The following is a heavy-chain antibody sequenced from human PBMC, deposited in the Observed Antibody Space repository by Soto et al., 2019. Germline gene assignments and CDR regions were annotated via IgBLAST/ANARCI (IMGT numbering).Heavy chain of an antibody. Sequence: QLQESGPGLVKPSQTLSLTCTVSGASINNNDYYWSWIRQTPGKGLEWIGYVYYSGTTDYIPSLKNRLSMSIDKSQNQFTLKMNSVTDADTATYYCARMSYFYDKWYFDLWGRGTLVTVSS. CDR1: GASINNNDYY. CDR3: ARMSYFYDKWYFDL. D-gene: IGHD3-22*01. CDR2: VYYSGTT. J-gene: IGHJ2*01. V-gene: IGHV4-30-4*01.